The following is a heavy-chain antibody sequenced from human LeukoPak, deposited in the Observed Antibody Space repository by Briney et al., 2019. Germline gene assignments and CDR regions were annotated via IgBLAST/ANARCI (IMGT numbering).Heavy chain of an antibody. CDR2: INPNSGGT. J-gene: IGHJ4*02. CDR1: ANTLGYY. CDR3: ARDLSITMVRAPFY. V-gene: IGHV1-2*02. D-gene: IGHD3-10*01. Sequence: ASVKVSCKASANTLGYYMHRVRQAPGQGLEWMGWINPNSGGTNYAQKFQGRVTMTRDTSISTAFMELSSLRSDDTAVYYCARDLSITMVRAPFYWGPGTPVTVSS.